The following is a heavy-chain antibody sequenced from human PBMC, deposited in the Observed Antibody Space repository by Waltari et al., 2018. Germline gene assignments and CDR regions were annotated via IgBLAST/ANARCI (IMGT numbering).Heavy chain of an antibody. CDR3: ARDRYCSGGSCYSSVWFDP. Sequence: QVQLVQSGAEVKKPGASVQVSCKASGYTFTGYYMHWVRQAPGQGLEWMGWINPNSGGTNYAQKFQGRVTMTRDTSISTAYMELSRLRSDDTAVYYCARDRYCSGGSCYSSVWFDPWGQGTLVTVSS. CDR1: GYTFTGYY. D-gene: IGHD2-15*01. V-gene: IGHV1-2*02. CDR2: INPNSGGT. J-gene: IGHJ5*02.